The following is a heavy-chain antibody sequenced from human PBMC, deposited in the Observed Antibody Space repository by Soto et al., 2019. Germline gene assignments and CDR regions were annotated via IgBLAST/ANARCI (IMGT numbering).Heavy chain of an antibody. J-gene: IGHJ4*02. CDR3: ARVVWFGESYYFDY. D-gene: IGHD3-10*01. Sequence: SETLSLTCTVSGGSISSYYWSWIRQPPGKGLEWIGYIYYSGSTNYNPSLKSRVTISVDTSKNRFSLKLSSVTAADTAVYYCARVVWFGESYYFDYWGQGTLVTVSS. CDR1: GGSISSYY. CDR2: IYYSGST. V-gene: IGHV4-59*01.